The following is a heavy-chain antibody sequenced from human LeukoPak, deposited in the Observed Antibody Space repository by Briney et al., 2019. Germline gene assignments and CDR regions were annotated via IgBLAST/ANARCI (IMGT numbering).Heavy chain of an antibody. Sequence: PGGSLRLSCAAPGFIFDNYAIHGVRQAPGKGLEWVSLISGDGGSTFYADSVRGRFTISRDNTRKSLSLQMSSLRSEDTALYYCARESETSGWYDYWGQGTLVTVSS. D-gene: IGHD1-26*01. CDR2: ISGDGGST. CDR1: GFIFDNYA. V-gene: IGHV3-43*02. CDR3: ARESETSGWYDY. J-gene: IGHJ5*01.